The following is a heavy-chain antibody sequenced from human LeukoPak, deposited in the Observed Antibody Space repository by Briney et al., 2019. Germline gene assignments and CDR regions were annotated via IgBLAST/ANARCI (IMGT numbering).Heavy chain of an antibody. D-gene: IGHD3-3*01. J-gene: IGHJ4*02. CDR2: INHSGST. Sequence: PSETLSLTCAVYGGSFSGYYWSWIRQPPGKGLEWIGEINHSGSTNYNPSPKSRATISVDTSKNQFSLKLSSVTAADTAVYYCARTLGLSSGYYVDFWGQGTLVTVSS. CDR1: GGSFSGYY. CDR3: ARTLGLSSGYYVDF. V-gene: IGHV4-34*01.